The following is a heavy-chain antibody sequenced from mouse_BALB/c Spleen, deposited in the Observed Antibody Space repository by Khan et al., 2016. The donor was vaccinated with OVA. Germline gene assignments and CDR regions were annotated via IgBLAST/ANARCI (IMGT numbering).Heavy chain of an antibody. J-gene: IGHJ3*01. CDR1: GDSITSGY. Sequence: EVQLQESGPSLVKPSQTLSLTCSVTGDSITSGYWNWIRKFPGNKLEYMGYIIYTGYTYYNPSLKSRISTTRHTSKNQYYLQLNSVTDEDTATYFCARSTYRYAFVYWGQGTLVTVSA. V-gene: IGHV3-8*02. CDR2: IIYTGYT. D-gene: IGHD2-12*01. CDR3: ARSTYRYAFVY.